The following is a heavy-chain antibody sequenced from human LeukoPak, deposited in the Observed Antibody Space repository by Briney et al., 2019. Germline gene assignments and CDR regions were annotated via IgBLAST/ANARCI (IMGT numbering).Heavy chain of an antibody. J-gene: IGHJ6*02. Sequence: ASVKVSCKASGGTFSSYAISWVRQAPGQGLEWMGGIIPIFGTANYAQKFQGRVTITADESTSTAYVELSSLRSEDTAVYYCARYRPTVVTDYYYYGMDVWGQGTTVTVSS. CDR2: IIPIFGTA. CDR1: GGTFSSYA. V-gene: IGHV1-69*13. D-gene: IGHD4-23*01. CDR3: ARYRPTVVTDYYYYGMDV.